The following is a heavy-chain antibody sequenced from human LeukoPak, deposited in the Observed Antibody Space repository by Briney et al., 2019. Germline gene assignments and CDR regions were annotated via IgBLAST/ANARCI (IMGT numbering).Heavy chain of an antibody. V-gene: IGHV3-23*01. CDR1: GFTFSSYG. CDR3: AKLSGSGSDF. J-gene: IGHJ4*02. Sequence: SGGSLRLSCAASGFTFSSYGMSWVRQAPGKGLEWVSAISGSGGSTYYADSVKGRFTISRDNSKNTLYLQMNSLRAEDTAVYYCAKLSGSGSDFWGQGTLVTVSS. D-gene: IGHD6-19*01. CDR2: ISGSGGST.